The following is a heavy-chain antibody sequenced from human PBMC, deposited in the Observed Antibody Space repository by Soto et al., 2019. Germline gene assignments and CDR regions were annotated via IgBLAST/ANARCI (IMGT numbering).Heavy chain of an antibody. D-gene: IGHD5-18*01. J-gene: IGHJ6*02. CDR2: ISAYNGNT. CDR1: GYTFPSYG. Sequence: ASVKVSCKASGYTFPSYGISWVRQAPGQGLEWMGWISAYNGNTNYAQKLQGRVTMTTDTSTSTAYMELRSLRSDDTAVYYCAREDSGYSYGFPPYYSYGMDVCGQGTTVTVS. CDR3: AREDSGYSYGFPPYYSYGMDV. V-gene: IGHV1-18*01.